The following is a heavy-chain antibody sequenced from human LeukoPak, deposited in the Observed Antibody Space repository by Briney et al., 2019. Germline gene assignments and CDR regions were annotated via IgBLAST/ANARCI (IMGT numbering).Heavy chain of an antibody. CDR3: AKDGGDHRNSWFDP. Sequence: GGSLTLSCAASGFLTDASALSWVRQAPGKGLEWVAIISYDGNNQYYADSVKGRFTISRDNSKNTLYLQMSSLRVEDTALYYCAKDGGDHRNSWFDPWGQGTLVTVSS. CDR1: GFLTDASA. D-gene: IGHD2-21*02. CDR2: ISYDGNNQ. J-gene: IGHJ5*02. V-gene: IGHV3-30*18.